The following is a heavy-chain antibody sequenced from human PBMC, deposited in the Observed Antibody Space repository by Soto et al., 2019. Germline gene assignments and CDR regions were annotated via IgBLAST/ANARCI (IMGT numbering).Heavy chain of an antibody. D-gene: IGHD4-17*01. Sequence: GGSLRLSCAASGFTFSTYAMSWVRQAPGKGLEWVSAISGSGDITYSADSVRGRFTISRDNFKNTLYLQMNSLRIEDTAVYYCAHPRGYGVFDAYDIWGQGTMVTVS. CDR1: GFTFSTYA. V-gene: IGHV3-23*01. J-gene: IGHJ3*02. CDR2: ISGSGDIT. CDR3: AHPRGYGVFDAYDI.